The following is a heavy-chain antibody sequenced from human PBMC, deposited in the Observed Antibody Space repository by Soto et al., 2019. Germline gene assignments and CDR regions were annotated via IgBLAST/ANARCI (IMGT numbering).Heavy chain of an antibody. D-gene: IGHD3-22*01. Sequence: PGGSLRLSCGASGFTFISYAMSWVRQAPGKGLEWVSAISGSGGSTYYADSVKGRFTISRDNSKNTLYLQINSLRAEDTAVYYCAKDEGGYYFFPPRCWGQGTLVTVSS. CDR3: AKDEGGYYFFPPRC. V-gene: IGHV3-23*01. CDR1: GFTFISYA. CDR2: ISGSGGST. J-gene: IGHJ4*02.